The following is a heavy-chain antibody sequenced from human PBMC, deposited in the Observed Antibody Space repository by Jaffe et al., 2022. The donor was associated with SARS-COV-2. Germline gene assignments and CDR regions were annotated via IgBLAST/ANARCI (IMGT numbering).Heavy chain of an antibody. D-gene: IGHD3-10*01. CDR1: GFTFSNYA. Sequence: DVQLVESGGGFVQPGGSLRLSCVASGFTFSNYAMNWVRQAPGKGLEWVSAISGTGTTTYQVESVKGRFSISRDDSQSTLYLLMNSLRAEDTAVYYCVRGWNSVSFYAEYWGQGSLVTVSP. CDR3: VRGWNSVSFYAEY. J-gene: IGHJ4*02. V-gene: IGHV3-23*04. CDR2: ISGTGTTT.